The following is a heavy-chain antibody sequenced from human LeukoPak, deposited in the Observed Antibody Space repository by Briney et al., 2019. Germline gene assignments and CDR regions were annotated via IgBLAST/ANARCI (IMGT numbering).Heavy chain of an antibody. CDR1: GGSISSYY. D-gene: IGHD4-17*01. V-gene: IGHV4-59*01. CDR3: ARESYGASHFDY. J-gene: IGHJ4*02. CDR2: IYYSGST. Sequence: NTSETLSLTCTVSGGSISSYYWSWIRQPPGKGLEWIGYIYYSGSTNYNPSLKSRVTISVDTSKNQFSLKLSSVTAADTAVYYCARESYGASHFDYWGQGTLVTVSS.